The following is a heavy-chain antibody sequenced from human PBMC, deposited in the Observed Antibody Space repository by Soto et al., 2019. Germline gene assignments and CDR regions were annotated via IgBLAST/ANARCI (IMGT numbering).Heavy chain of an antibody. D-gene: IGHD3-9*01. J-gene: IGHJ4*02. V-gene: IGHV1-18*01. CDR2: ISAYNGNT. Sequence: GGSVKVSFKASGYTFTSYGISLVRQAPGQGLEWMGWISAYNGNTNYAQKLQGRVTMTTDTSTSTAYMELRSLRSDDTAVYYCARTPYYDTLTGYGDYWGQGTMVTVSS. CDR1: GYTFTSYG. CDR3: ARTPYYDTLTGYGDY.